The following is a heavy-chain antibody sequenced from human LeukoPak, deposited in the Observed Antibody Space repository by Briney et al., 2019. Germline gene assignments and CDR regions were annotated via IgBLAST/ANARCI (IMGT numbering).Heavy chain of an antibody. V-gene: IGHV3-23*01. CDR3: AKLSGGITIFGVVNPLLASFDY. CDR2: ISGSGGST. CDR1: GFTFSSYA. J-gene: IGHJ4*02. Sequence: GGSLRLSCAASGFTFSSYAMSWVRQAPGKGLEWVSAISGSGGSTYYADSVEGRFTISRDNSKNTLYLQMNSLRAEDTAVYYCAKLSGGITIFGVVNPLLASFDYWGQGTLVTVSS. D-gene: IGHD3-3*01.